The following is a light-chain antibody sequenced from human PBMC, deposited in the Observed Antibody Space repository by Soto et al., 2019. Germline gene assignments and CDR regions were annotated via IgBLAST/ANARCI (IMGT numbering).Light chain of an antibody. J-gene: IGKJ1*01. Sequence: DIQMTQSPSTLSASVGDRVAITCRASQSINTLLAWYQQKPGKAPKLLIYKASRLESGVPSRFSGSGSGTEFTLTINSLQPDDFATFYRQQYYSYPWTFGQGTKVEIK. CDR3: QQYYSYPWT. CDR2: KAS. CDR1: QSINTL. V-gene: IGKV1-5*03.